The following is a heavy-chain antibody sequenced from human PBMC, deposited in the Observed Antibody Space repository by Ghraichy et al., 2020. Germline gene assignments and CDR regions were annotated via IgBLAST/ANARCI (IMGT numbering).Heavy chain of an antibody. CDR3: ARGRYNYGHFDY. D-gene: IGHD5-18*01. V-gene: IGHV4-61*01. CDR1: GDSVNSGPYY. CDR2: IYYTGST. J-gene: IGHJ4*02. Sequence: SQTLSLTCNVSGDSVNSGPYYWTWIRQPPGKGLEWIGYIYYTGSTNYNSSLKSRISFSLATSQNQFSLELNSVTASDTAMYFCARGRYNYGHFDYWGQGALVTVSS.